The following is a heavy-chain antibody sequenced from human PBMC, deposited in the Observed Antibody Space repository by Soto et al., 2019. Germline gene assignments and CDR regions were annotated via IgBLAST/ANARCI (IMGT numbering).Heavy chain of an antibody. V-gene: IGHV1-18*01. CDR2: ISAYNGNT. CDR3: ARVRALEYQPHDAFDI. J-gene: IGHJ3*02. D-gene: IGHD2-2*01. CDR1: GYTFTSYG. Sequence: QVQLVQSGXXXXKXXXSVKXSCKASGYTFTSYGISWVRXAPGQGLEWMGWISAYNGNTNYAQKLQGRVTMTTDTSTSTAYMELRSLRSDDTAVYYCARVRALEYQPHDAFDIWGQGTMVTVSS.